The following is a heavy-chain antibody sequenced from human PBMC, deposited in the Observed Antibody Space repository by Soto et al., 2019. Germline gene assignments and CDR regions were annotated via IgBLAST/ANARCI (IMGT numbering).Heavy chain of an antibody. Sequence: DVQLWESGGGLVQPGGSLRLSGEASGFGFGSYALSWVRQAPGKGLEWVSTISGSDGKTFYADSVKGRFSISRDTSQSTLYLQMNSLRADDTAMYYCARWSYLDYWGQGTRVTVSS. V-gene: IGHV3-23*01. CDR3: ARWSYLDY. J-gene: IGHJ4*02. CDR2: ISGSDGKT. CDR1: GFGFGSYA. D-gene: IGHD3-3*01.